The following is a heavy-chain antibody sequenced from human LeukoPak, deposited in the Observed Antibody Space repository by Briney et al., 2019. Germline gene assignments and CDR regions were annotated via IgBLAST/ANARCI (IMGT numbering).Heavy chain of an antibody. V-gene: IGHV3-23*01. CDR3: ARRRYDWGGDFAN. Sequence: GGSLRLSCAASGFTVSSYAMGWVRQAPGKGPEWVSAIGGGGTLYYADSVKGRFSISRDISKNTLLLQMNSLRAEDTAVYYCARRRYDWGGDFANWGQGTLVTVSS. CDR2: IGGGGTL. J-gene: IGHJ4*02. CDR1: GFTVSSYA. D-gene: IGHD3-16*01.